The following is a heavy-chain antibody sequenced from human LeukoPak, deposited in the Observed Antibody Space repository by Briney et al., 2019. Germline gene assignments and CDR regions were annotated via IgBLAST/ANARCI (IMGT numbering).Heavy chain of an antibody. CDR3: AKGPDYYDSSGYYAY. CDR1: GFTFSSYA. Sequence: GGSLRLSCAASGFTFSSYAMTWVRQAPGKGLEWVAVISGSGGSTYYADSVKGRFTISRDNSKNTLYLQVNSLRAEDTAVYYCAKGPDYYDSSGYYAYWGQGTLVTVSS. CDR2: ISGSGGST. V-gene: IGHV3-23*01. D-gene: IGHD3-22*01. J-gene: IGHJ4*02.